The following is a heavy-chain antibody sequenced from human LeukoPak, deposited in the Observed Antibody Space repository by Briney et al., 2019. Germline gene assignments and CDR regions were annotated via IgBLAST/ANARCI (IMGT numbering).Heavy chain of an antibody. CDR1: GGSISSYY. J-gene: IGHJ5*02. Sequence: PSETLSLTCTVSGGSISSYYWSWIRQPPGKGLEWIGYIYHSGSTYYNPSLKSRVTISVDRSKNQFSLKLSSVTAADTAVYYCARAPYYYGSGSLKYNWFDPWGQGTLVTVSS. CDR3: ARAPYYYGSGSLKYNWFDP. D-gene: IGHD3-10*01. CDR2: IYHSGST. V-gene: IGHV4-59*12.